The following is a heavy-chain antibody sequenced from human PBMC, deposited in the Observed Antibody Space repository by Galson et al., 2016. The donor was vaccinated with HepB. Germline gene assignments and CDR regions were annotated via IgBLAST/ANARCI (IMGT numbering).Heavy chain of an antibody. CDR1: GGSIVSDNYS. CDR2: TYYSGST. V-gene: IGHV4-30-2*01. D-gene: IGHD6-19*01. Sequence: TLSLTCAVSGGSIVSDNYSWSWIRQPPGKGLEWIGYTYYSGSTYYNPSLKSRVTMSVDRSKNQFSLKLSSVAAADTAVYYCARRGEYSSGWLIDYWGQGTLVTGSA. J-gene: IGHJ4*02. CDR3: ARRGEYSSGWLIDY.